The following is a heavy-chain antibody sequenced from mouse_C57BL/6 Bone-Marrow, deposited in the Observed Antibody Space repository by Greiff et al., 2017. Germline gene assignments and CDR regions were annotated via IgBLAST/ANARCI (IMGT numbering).Heavy chain of an antibody. Sequence: EVQLVEPGGGLVQPGGSLKLSCAASGFTFSDYGMAWVRQAPRQGPEWVAIISNLAYSIYYADNVTGRFTISSENAYNTPYLEMSSLRSEDTAMYYCARRGIYASMDYWGQGTSVTVSA. D-gene: IGHD1-1*01. V-gene: IGHV5-15*01. CDR2: ISNLAYSI. J-gene: IGHJ4*01. CDR1: GFTFSDYG. CDR3: ARRGIYASMDY.